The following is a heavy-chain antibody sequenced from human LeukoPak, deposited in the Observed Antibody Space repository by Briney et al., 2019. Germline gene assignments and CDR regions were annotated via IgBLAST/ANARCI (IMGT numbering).Heavy chain of an antibody. V-gene: IGHV4-61*02. J-gene: IGHJ3*02. CDR1: GGSISSGSYY. D-gene: IGHD6-13*01. CDR2: IYTSGST. Sequence: SETLSLTCTVSGGSISSGSYYWSWIRQPAGRGLEWIGRIYTSGSTNYNPSLKSRVTISVDTSKNQFSLKLSSVTAADTAVYYCARDYSSSWYKAFDIWGQGTMVTVSS. CDR3: ARDYSSSWYKAFDI.